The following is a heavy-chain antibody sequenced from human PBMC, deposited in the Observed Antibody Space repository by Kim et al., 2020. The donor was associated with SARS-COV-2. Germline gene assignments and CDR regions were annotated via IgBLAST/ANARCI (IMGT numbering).Heavy chain of an antibody. J-gene: IGHJ6*01. D-gene: IGHD3-3*01. CDR1: GGSFSGYY. CDR3: ARGVRNYDFWSGYTISYY. V-gene: IGHV4-34*01. CDR2: INHSGST. Sequence: SETLSLTCAVYGGSFSGYYWSWIRQPPGKGLEWIGEINHSGSTNYNPSLKSRVTISVDTSKNQFSLKLSSVTAADTAVYYCARGVRNYDFWSGYTISYY.